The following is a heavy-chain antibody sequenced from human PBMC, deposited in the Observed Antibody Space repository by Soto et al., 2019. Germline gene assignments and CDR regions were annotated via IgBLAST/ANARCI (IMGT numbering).Heavy chain of an antibody. D-gene: IGHD3-10*01. CDR2: IIPLFGTA. CDR3: ATELSENPASPFDA. J-gene: IGHJ4*02. V-gene: IGHV1-69*01. Sequence: QVQLVQSGADVKKPGSSVKVSCQASGVTFSSETLGWVRQAPGQGLEWVGGIIPLFGTASYAQKFQGRVTITADESTSTVYMELSSLRSDDTAVYFCATELSENPASPFDAWGQGTLVTVSS. CDR1: GVTFSSET.